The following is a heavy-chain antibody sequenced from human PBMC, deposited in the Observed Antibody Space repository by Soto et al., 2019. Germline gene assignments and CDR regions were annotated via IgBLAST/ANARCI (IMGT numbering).Heavy chain of an antibody. J-gene: IGHJ3*02. D-gene: IGHD3-9*01. CDR2: MNPNSGNT. V-gene: IGHV1-8*01. CDR1: GYTFTSYD. CDR3: AGGAKLRFFDWLPHETRYDVFDI. Sequence: ASVKVSCKASGYTFTSYDINWVRQATGQGLEWMGWMNPNSGNTGYAQKFQGRVTMTRNTSISTAYMELSSLRSEDTAVYYCAGGAKLRFFDWLPHETRYDVFDIWGQGTMVTVSS.